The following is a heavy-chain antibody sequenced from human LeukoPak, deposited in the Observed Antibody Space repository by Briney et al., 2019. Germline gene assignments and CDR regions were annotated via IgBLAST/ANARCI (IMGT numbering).Heavy chain of an antibody. V-gene: IGHV1-24*01. Sequence: GASVKVSCKVSGYTLTELSMHWVRQAPGKGLEWMGGFDPEDGETIYAQKFQGRVTMTEDTSSDTAYMELSSLRSEDTAVYYCATQIRSGMIVVVVFDYWGQGTLVTVSS. CDR2: FDPEDGET. CDR3: ATQIRSGMIVVVVFDY. CDR1: GYTLTELS. D-gene: IGHD3-22*01. J-gene: IGHJ4*02.